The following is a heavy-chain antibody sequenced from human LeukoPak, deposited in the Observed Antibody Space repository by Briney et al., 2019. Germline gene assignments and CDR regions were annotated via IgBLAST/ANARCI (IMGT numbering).Heavy chain of an antibody. CDR3: ASHRNNYGSGNYYYYGMDV. J-gene: IGHJ6*02. Sequence: SVKVSCKASGGTFSSYAISWVRQAPGQGLEWMGGIIPIFGTANYAQKFQGRVTITADESTCTAYMELSSLRSEDTAVYYCASHRNNYGSGNYYYYGMDVWGQGTTVTVSS. CDR2: IIPIFGTA. CDR1: GGTFSSYA. V-gene: IGHV1-69*01. D-gene: IGHD3-10*01.